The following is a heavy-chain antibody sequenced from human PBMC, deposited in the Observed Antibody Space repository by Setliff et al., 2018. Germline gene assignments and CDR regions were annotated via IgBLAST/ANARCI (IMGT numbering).Heavy chain of an antibody. CDR1: GYTFTSYA. CDR3: ARGQLVFCTNGVCLGY. Sequence: GASVKVSCKASGYTFTSYAMHWVRQAPGQRLEWMGWINAGNGNTKYSQKFQGRVTITRDTSASTAYMELSSLRSEDTAVYYCARGQLVFCTNGVCLGYWGQGTLVTVSS. CDR2: INAGNGNT. J-gene: IGHJ4*02. D-gene: IGHD2-8*01. V-gene: IGHV1-3*01.